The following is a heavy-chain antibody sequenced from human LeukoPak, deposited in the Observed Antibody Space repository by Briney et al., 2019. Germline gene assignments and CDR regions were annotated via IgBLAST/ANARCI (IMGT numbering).Heavy chain of an antibody. J-gene: IGHJ5*02. V-gene: IGHV4-59*01. D-gene: IGHD2-15*01. Sequence: SETLSLTCTVSGGSISSYYWSWIRQPPGKGLEWIGYIYYSGSTNYNPPLKSRVTISVDTSKNQFSLKLNSVTAADTAVYYCASLSEYCSAGSCYLGWFDPWGQGTLVTVSS. CDR1: GGSISSYY. CDR3: ASLSEYCSAGSCYLGWFDP. CDR2: IYYSGST.